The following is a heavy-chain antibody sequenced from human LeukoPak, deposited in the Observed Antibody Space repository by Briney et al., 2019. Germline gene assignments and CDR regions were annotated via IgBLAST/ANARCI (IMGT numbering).Heavy chain of an antibody. V-gene: IGHV1-2*02. CDR3: ARLLYYGSGSYYRINWFDP. CDR1: GYTFTGYY. D-gene: IGHD3-10*01. J-gene: IGHJ5*02. CDR2: INPNSGGT. Sequence: GASVKVSCKASGYTFTGYYMHWVRQAPGQGLEWMGWINPNSGGTNYAQKFQGRVTMTRDTSISTAYMELSRLRSDDTAVYYCARLLYYGSGSYYRINWFDPWGQGTLVTVSS.